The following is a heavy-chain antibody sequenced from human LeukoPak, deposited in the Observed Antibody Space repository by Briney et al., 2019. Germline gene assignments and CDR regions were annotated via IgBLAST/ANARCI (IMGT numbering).Heavy chain of an antibody. Sequence: GGSLRLSCAASGFTFSGYAMHWVRQAPGKGLEWVAVISYDGSNKYYADSVKGRFTISRDNSKSTLYLQMNRLRAEDTAVYYCARDSEGYYDGSGYSDYWSQGTLVTVSS. D-gene: IGHD3-22*01. CDR2: ISYDGSNK. CDR1: GFTFSGYA. J-gene: IGHJ4*02. CDR3: ARDSEGYYDGSGYSDY. V-gene: IGHV3-30*04.